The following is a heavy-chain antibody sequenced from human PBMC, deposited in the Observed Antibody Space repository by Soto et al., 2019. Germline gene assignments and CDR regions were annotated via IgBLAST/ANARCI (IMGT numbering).Heavy chain of an antibody. CDR1: GGSIRSGGYY. CDR3: ARVAGVAYCGGDCYHFDY. CDR2: ISYSGTT. Sequence: PSETLSLTCTVSGGSIRSGGYYWSWIRQHSGKGLEWIGYISYSGTTYYNPSLESRVTISADTSKNQFSLKLISVTAADTAVYYCARVAGVAYCGGDCYHFDYWGQGTLVTVSS. J-gene: IGHJ4*02. D-gene: IGHD2-21*02. V-gene: IGHV4-31*02.